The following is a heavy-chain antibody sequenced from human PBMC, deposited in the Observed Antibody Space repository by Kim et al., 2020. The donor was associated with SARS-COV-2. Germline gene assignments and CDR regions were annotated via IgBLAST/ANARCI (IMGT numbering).Heavy chain of an antibody. V-gene: IGHV1-69*13. D-gene: IGHD2-15*01. CDR3: ARGGMYCSGGSCSYYYYGMDV. CDR2: IIPIFGTA. Sequence: SVKVSCKASGGTFSSYAISWVRQAPGQGLEWMGGIIPIFGTANYAQKFQGRVTITADEPTSTAYMELSSLRSEDTAVYYCARGGMYCSGGSCSYYYYGMDVWGQGTTVTVSS. CDR1: GGTFSSYA. J-gene: IGHJ6*02.